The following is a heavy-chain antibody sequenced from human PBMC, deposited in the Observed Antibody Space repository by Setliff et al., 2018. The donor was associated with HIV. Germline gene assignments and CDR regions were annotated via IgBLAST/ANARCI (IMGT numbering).Heavy chain of an antibody. Sequence: GGSLRLSCAASGFTFSSYSMNWVRQAPGKGLEWVSSISTSSSYIYYADSVKGRFTISSDNAKNSLYLRMNSLRVEDTAVYYCARGYYYDTSAPGFDYWGQGTLVTVSS. J-gene: IGHJ4*02. CDR2: ISTSSSYI. V-gene: IGHV3-21*01. CDR3: ARGYYYDTSAPGFDY. CDR1: GFTFSSYS. D-gene: IGHD3-22*01.